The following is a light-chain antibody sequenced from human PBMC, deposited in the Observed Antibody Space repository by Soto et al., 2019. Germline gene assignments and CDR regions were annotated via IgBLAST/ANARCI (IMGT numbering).Light chain of an antibody. CDR1: SGYSNYK. Sequence: QLVLTQPPSASASLGASVTLTCTLSSGYSNYKVDWYQQRPGKGPRFVMRVGTGGIVGSKGDGIPDRFSVLGSGLNRYLTIKNIQEEDESDYHCGADHGSGSNFVYRLLGGGTKLTVL. CDR3: GADHGSGSNFVYRL. J-gene: IGLJ2*01. V-gene: IGLV9-49*01. CDR2: VGTGGIVG.